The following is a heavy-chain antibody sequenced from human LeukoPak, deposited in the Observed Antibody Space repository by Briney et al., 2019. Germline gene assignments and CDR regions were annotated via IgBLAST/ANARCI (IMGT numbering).Heavy chain of an antibody. CDR1: GGTFSSYA. Sequence: GASVTVSCKASGGTFSSYAIGWVRQAPGQGLEWMGGIIPIFGTANYAQKFQGRVTITADESMSTAYMELSSLRSEDTAVYYCAREGSGFRDWVTVYFDYWGQGTLVTVSS. J-gene: IGHJ4*02. V-gene: IGHV1-69*01. CDR2: IIPIFGTA. D-gene: IGHD6-19*01. CDR3: AREGSGFRDWVTVYFDY.